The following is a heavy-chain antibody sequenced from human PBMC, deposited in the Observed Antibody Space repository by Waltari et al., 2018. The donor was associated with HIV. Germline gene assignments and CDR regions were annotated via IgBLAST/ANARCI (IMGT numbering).Heavy chain of an antibody. Sequence: QVQLQESGPGLVKPSQTLSLTCTVSGGSISSGSYYWSWIRQPAGKGLELIGRIYTSGSTNYNPSLKGRVTIPVDTSKNQFSLKLRSVTAADTAVYYCARAYYDFWSGTGSSGNWFDPWGQGTLVTVSS. CDR3: ARAYYDFWSGTGSSGNWFDP. CDR1: GGSISSGSYY. J-gene: IGHJ5*02. V-gene: IGHV4-61*02. CDR2: IYTSGST. D-gene: IGHD3-3*01.